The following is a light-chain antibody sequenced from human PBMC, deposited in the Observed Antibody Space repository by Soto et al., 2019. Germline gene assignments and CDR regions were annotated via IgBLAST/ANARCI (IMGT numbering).Light chain of an antibody. CDR1: QSISNH. Sequence: IQVTQSPSSLSASVEDRGIMTCRASQSISNHLNWYQQKPGKAPKLLIYAASTLQNGVPSTFSGSGSGTEFTLTISSLQPEDFGTYYCQQFKSYPITFGQGTRLE. CDR3: QQFKSYPIT. J-gene: IGKJ5*01. CDR2: AAS. V-gene: IGKV1-9*01.